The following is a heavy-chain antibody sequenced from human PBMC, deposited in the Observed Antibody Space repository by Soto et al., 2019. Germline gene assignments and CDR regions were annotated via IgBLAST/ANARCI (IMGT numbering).Heavy chain of an antibody. Sequence: SETLSLTCAVYGGSFSDYYWSWIRQPPGKGLEWIGEINHSGSTNYNPSLKSRVTISVDTSKNQFSLNLRSVTAAGTAVYYCARAPFLSSTSCYPLIMDVWGQGSTVTVSS. CDR1: GGSFSDYY. D-gene: IGHD2-2*01. V-gene: IGHV4-34*01. J-gene: IGHJ6*02. CDR2: INHSGST. CDR3: ARAPFLSSTSCYPLIMDV.